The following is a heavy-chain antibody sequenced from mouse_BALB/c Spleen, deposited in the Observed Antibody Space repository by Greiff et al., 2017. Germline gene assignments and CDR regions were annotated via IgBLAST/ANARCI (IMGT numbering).Heavy chain of an antibody. Sequence: DVMLVESGGDLVKPGGSLKLSCAASGFTFSSYGMSWVRQTPDKRLEWVATISSGGSYTYYPDSVKGRFTISRDNAKNTLYLQMSSLKSEDTAMYYCARHYGSSYVDYWGQGTTLTVSS. CDR1: GFTFSSYG. CDR3: ARHYGSSYVDY. V-gene: IGHV5-6*02. J-gene: IGHJ2*01. CDR2: ISSGGSYT. D-gene: IGHD1-1*01.